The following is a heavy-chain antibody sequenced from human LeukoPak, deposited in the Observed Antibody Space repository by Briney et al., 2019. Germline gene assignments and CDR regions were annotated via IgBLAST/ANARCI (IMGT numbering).Heavy chain of an antibody. CDR3: ARHGARIVGATPPAY. D-gene: IGHD1-26*01. V-gene: IGHV5-51*01. CDR1: GYSFTSYW. J-gene: IGHJ4*02. Sequence: GESLKISCKGSGYSFTSYWIGWVRQMPGKGLEWMGIIYPGDSDTRYSPSFQGQVTISADKSISTAYLQWSSLKASDTAMYYCARHGARIVGATPPAYWGQGTLVTVSS. CDR2: IYPGDSDT.